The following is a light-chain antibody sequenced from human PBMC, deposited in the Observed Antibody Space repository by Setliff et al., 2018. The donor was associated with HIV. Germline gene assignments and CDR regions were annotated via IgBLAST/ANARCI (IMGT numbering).Light chain of an antibody. CDR2: EVN. Sequence: QSALTQPASVSGSPGQSITISCTGTTRDAANYNLVSWYQQHPGKAPKLLIFEVNKRPSGVSNRFSGSKSGTTASLTISGLQTEDEADYYCCSYARGYTSYVFGNGTKVTVL. V-gene: IGLV2-23*02. CDR3: CSYARGYTSYV. J-gene: IGLJ1*01. CDR1: TRDAANYNL.